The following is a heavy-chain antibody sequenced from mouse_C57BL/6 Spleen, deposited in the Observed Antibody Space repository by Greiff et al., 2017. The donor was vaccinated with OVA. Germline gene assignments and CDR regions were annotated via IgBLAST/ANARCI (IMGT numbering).Heavy chain of an antibody. CDR3: TRVTTLYYYAMDY. CDR2: IDPETGGT. D-gene: IGHD2-3*01. CDR1: GYTFTDYE. V-gene: IGHV1-15*01. J-gene: IGHJ4*01. Sequence: QVQLQQSGAELVRPGASVTLSCKASGYTFTDYEMHWVKQTPVHGLEWIGAIDPETGGTAYNQKFKGKAILTADESSSTAYMELRSLTSEDSAVYYCTRVTTLYYYAMDYWGQGTSVTVSS.